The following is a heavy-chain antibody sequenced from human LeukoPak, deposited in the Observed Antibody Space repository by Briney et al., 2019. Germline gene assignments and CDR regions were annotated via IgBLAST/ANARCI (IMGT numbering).Heavy chain of an antibody. D-gene: IGHD2-2*01. J-gene: IGHJ4*02. CDR2: ISGSGDRT. V-gene: IGHV3-23*01. CDR1: GFTFSSYA. CDR3: AKGYCSSSSCYYFDY. Sequence: GSLRLSCAASGFTFSSYAMSWVRQAPGKGLEWVSAISGSGDRTFYPDSVKGRFTISRDNFKNTLYLQMNSLRAEDTAVYYCAKGYCSSSSCYYFDYWGQGTLVTVSS.